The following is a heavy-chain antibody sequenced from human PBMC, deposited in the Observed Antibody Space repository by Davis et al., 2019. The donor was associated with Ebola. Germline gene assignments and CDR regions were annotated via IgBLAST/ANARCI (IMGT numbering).Heavy chain of an antibody. Sequence: ASVKVSCKASGGTFSSYAITWVRQAPGQGLEWMGWISAYNGNTNYAEKLQGRVTMTTDTSTSTAYMELRSLRSDDTALYYCARIDVRLQQLAQFDYWGQGTVVTVSS. CDR3: ARIDVRLQQLAQFDY. V-gene: IGHV1-18*01. CDR2: ISAYNGNT. CDR1: GGTFSSYA. J-gene: IGHJ4*02. D-gene: IGHD6-13*01.